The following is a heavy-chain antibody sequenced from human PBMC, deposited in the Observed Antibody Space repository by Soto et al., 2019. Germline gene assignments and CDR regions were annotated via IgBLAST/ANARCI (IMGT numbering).Heavy chain of an antibody. J-gene: IGHJ4*01. CDR3: ASAFSFKGSAGSWYFDY. D-gene: IGHD3-10*01. CDR1: GGTFSSYT. V-gene: IGHV1-69*02. Sequence: ASVKVSCKASGGTFSSYTISWVRQAPGQGLEWMGRIIPILGIANYAQKFQGRVTITADKSTSTAYMELSSLRSEDTAVYYCASAFSFKGSAGSWYFDYWGHGTLVIVSS. CDR2: IIPILGIA.